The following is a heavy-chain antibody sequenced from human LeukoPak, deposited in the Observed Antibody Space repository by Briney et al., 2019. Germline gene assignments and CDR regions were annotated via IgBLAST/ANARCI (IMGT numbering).Heavy chain of an antibody. CDR1: GFTFSTYC. Sequence: GGSLRLSCAASGFTFSTYCMSWVRQPQGKGLEWVANIKQDGSETYYVDSVKGRFTISRDNAKNSLYLQMNSLRAEDTAVYYCARVFNWGQGTLVTVSS. V-gene: IGHV3-7*01. J-gene: IGHJ4*02. CDR3: ARVFN. CDR2: IKQDGSET.